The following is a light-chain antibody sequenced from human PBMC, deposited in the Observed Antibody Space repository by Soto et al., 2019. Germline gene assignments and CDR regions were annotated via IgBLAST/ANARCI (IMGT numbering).Light chain of an antibody. CDR1: RSVSSRY. V-gene: IGKV3-20*01. Sequence: EIVLMQSPDTLYLSPGDIATISCRARRSVSSRYLAWYQQKPGQAPRLLIYGVSSRATGSPDRFSGSGSGTDFTRTISRLEPEDSAGYLCQQYGETPYTFGQGTNLQIQ. CDR3: QQYGETPYT. J-gene: IGKJ2*01. CDR2: GVS.